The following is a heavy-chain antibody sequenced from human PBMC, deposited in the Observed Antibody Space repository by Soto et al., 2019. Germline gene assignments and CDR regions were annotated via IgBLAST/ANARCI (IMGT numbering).Heavy chain of an antibody. J-gene: IGHJ4*02. CDR1: GFTFTSYS. CDR3: ARESEDLTSNFDY. CDR2: ISSTTNYI. Sequence: GWSPRLSCASSGFTFTSYSMNWVRQAPGKGLEWVSSISSTTNYIYYGDSMKGRFTISRDNAKNSLYLEMNSLRAEDTAVYYCARESEDLTSNFDYWGQGTLVTVSS. V-gene: IGHV3-21*06.